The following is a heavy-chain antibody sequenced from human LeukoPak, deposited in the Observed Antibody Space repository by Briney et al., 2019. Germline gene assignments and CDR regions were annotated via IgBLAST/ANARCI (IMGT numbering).Heavy chain of an antibody. Sequence: GGSLRLSCTASGFTFSSHGMCWVRQAPGRGLEWVSSISIGGDTTYSDSVKGRFTFSRDNSKNTLYLQLDSLRAEDTAIYYCAKEIRPNDCWGQGTLVTVSS. V-gene: IGHV3-23*01. CDR1: GFTFSSHG. D-gene: IGHD4-17*01. CDR3: AKEIRPNDC. J-gene: IGHJ4*02. CDR2: ISIGGDTT.